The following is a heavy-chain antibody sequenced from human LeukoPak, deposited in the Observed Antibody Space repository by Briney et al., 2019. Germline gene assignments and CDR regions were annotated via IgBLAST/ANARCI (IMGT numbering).Heavy chain of an antibody. J-gene: IGHJ6*03. CDR1: GFTFSSYA. Sequence: GGSLRLSXAASGFTFSSYAMNWIRQAPGKGLEYVSAISSNGGSTYYANSVKGRFTISRDNSKNTLYLQMGSLRAEDMAVYYCARVSRARPDVYYYMDVWGKGTTVTVSS. CDR2: ISSNGGST. CDR3: ARVSRARPDVYYYMDV. D-gene: IGHD6-6*01. V-gene: IGHV3-64*01.